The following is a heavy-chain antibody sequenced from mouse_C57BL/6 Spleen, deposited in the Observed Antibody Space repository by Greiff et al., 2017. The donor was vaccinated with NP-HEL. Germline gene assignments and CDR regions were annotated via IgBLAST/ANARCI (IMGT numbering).Heavy chain of an antibody. CDR1: GYAFSSSW. CDR2: IYPGDGDT. Sequence: VQLQQPGPELVKPGASVQISCKASGYAFSSSWLHWVKQRPGPGLEWIGRIYPGDGDTNYNGKFKGKATLTADKSSSTAYMQLSSLTSEDTSVYFCARERYYYDKYFGYWGQGTTLTVSS. V-gene: IGHV1-82*01. CDR3: ARERYYYDKYFGY. J-gene: IGHJ2*01. D-gene: IGHD2-4*01.